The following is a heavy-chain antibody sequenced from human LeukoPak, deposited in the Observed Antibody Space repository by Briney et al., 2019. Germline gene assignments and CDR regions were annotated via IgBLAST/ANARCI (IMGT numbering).Heavy chain of an antibody. Sequence: HPGGSLRLSCAASGFTFSSYAMHWVRQAPGKGLEWAAVISYDGSNKYYADSVKGRFTISRDNSKNTLYLQMNSLRAEDTAVYYCAKARSSGWYGTPGYWGQGTLVTVSS. V-gene: IGHV3-30*04. J-gene: IGHJ4*02. CDR1: GFTFSSYA. CDR2: ISYDGSNK. D-gene: IGHD6-19*01. CDR3: AKARSSGWYGTPGY.